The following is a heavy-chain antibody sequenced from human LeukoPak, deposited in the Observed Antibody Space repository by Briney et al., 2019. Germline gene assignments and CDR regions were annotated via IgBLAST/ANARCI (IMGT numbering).Heavy chain of an antibody. J-gene: IGHJ4*02. CDR3: SSENGALSPFAF. V-gene: IGHV4-4*02. D-gene: IGHD2-8*01. Sequence: SGTLSLPCSVSGGSISITNCRGWVRQPPGQGLEWIGELSLIELTIYSPSLNSRVTMSLEKHKNKLSLNLRSVTPADAAVYYCSSENGALSPFAFWGQGTLVTVPS. CDR1: GGSISITNC. CDR2: LSLIELT.